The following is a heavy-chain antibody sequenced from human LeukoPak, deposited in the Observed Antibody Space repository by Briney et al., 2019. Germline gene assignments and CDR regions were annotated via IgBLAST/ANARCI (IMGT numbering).Heavy chain of an antibody. J-gene: IGHJ4*02. V-gene: IGHV3-33*01. D-gene: IGHD3-3*01. Sequence: GNSLRLSCAASGFTFSNYGMHWVRQAPGKGLEWVAVIWYDGSNKYYADSVKGRFTISRDDARNSLYLQMNSLRAEDTAVYYCARMSGSRLPGYWGQGALVTVSS. CDR1: GFTFSNYG. CDR3: ARMSGSRLPGY. CDR2: IWYDGSNK.